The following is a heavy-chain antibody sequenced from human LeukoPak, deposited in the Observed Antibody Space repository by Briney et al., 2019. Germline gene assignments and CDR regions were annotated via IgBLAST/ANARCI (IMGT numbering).Heavy chain of an antibody. CDR2: TRNKANSYTT. J-gene: IGHJ4*02. V-gene: IGHV3-72*01. CDR1: GFTFSDHY. CDR3: ATVERYSYAD. Sequence: GGSLRLSCAASGFTFSDHYMDWVRQAPGKGLEWVGRTRNKANSYTTEYAASVKGRFTISRDDSKNSLYLQMNSLKTEDTAVYYCATVERYSYADWGQGTLVTVSS. D-gene: IGHD5-18*01.